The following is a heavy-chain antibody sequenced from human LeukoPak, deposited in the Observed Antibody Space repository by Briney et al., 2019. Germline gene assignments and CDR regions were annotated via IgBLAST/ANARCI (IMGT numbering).Heavy chain of an antibody. D-gene: IGHD2-21*02. Sequence: SVKVSCKASGGTFSSYAISWVRQAPGQGLEWMGKIIPIFGTANYAQKFQGRVTITTDESTSTAYMELSSLRSEDTAVYYCARDLVTGGLYFYYYMDVWGKGTTVTVSS. V-gene: IGHV1-69*05. CDR1: GGTFSSYA. J-gene: IGHJ6*03. CDR3: ARDLVTGGLYFYYYMDV. CDR2: IIPIFGTA.